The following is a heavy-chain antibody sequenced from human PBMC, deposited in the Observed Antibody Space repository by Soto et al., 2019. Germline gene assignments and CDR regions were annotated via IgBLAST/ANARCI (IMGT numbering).Heavy chain of an antibody. Sequence: EVQLLESGGGLVQPGGSLRLPCAASGFTFRNYAMTWVRQAPGKGLEWVSSIRGSGGSTHYADSVKGRFIISRDNSKNTVYLQMNRLRAEDTAIYYCAKGLPLEYWGQGTVVTVSS. J-gene: IGHJ4*02. CDR1: GFTFRNYA. CDR3: AKGLPLEY. D-gene: IGHD3-16*01. V-gene: IGHV3-23*01. CDR2: IRGSGGST.